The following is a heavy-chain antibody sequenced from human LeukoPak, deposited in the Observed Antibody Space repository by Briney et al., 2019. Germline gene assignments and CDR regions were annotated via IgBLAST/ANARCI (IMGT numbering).Heavy chain of an antibody. CDR3: ARVSGYCSGGRCYGGQWFDP. J-gene: IGHJ5*02. CDR1: GESMTPYY. D-gene: IGHD2-15*01. Sequence: SETLSLTCSVSGESMTPYYLTWIRQSAGKGLEWLGRVFHTGQHNYNPSLKSRLSMSLDASRNLVSLTLTSVTAADTAIYYCARVSGYCSGGRCYGGQWFDPWGQGTLVIVSS. CDR2: VFHTGQH. V-gene: IGHV4-4*07.